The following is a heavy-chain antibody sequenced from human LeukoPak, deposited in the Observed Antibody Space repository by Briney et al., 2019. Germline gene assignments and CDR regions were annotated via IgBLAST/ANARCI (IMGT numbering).Heavy chain of an antibody. CDR3: AKKSIAVAGTGLTIYFDY. CDR2: ISGSGGST. V-gene: IGHV3-23*01. J-gene: IGHJ4*02. Sequence: GGSLRLSCAASGFTFSSYAMGWVRQAPGKGLEWVSAISGSGGSTYYADSVKGRFTISRDNSKNTLYLQMNSLRAEDTAVYYCAKKSIAVAGTGLTIYFDYWGQGTLVTVSS. D-gene: IGHD6-19*01. CDR1: GFTFSSYA.